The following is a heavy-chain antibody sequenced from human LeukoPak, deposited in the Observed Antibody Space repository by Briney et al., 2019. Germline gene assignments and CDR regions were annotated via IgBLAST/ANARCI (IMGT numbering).Heavy chain of an antibody. J-gene: IGHJ4*02. Sequence: PSETLSLTCTVSGGSISSYYWSLIRQPPGKGLEWIGYIYYSGSTNYNPSLKSRVTISVDTSKNQFSLKLSSVTAADTAVYYCARVAAAETLWGQGTLVTVSS. V-gene: IGHV4-59*01. CDR1: GGSISSYY. CDR3: ARVAAAETL. D-gene: IGHD6-13*01. CDR2: IYYSGST.